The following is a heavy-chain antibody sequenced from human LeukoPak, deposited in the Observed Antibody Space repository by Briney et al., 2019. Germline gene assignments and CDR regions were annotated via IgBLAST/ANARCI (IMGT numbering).Heavy chain of an antibody. J-gene: IGHJ1*01. Sequence: GGSLRLSCAASGFTFSSYAMSWVRQAPGKGLEWVSAISGSGGSTYYADSVKGRFTISRDNSKNTLYLQMDSLRAEDTAVYYCAKVKFSAEYFQHWGQGTLVTVSS. V-gene: IGHV3-23*01. CDR1: GFTFSSYA. CDR2: ISGSGGST. CDR3: AKVKFSAEYFQH.